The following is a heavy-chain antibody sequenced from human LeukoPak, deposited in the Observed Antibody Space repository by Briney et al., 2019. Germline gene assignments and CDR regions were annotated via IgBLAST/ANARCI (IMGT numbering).Heavy chain of an antibody. V-gene: IGHV1-69*13. D-gene: IGHD3-10*01. J-gene: IGHJ4*02. Sequence: ASVKVSCKASGGTFSSYAISWVRQAPGQGLEWMGGIIPIFGTANYAQKFQGRVTITADESTSTAYMELSSLRSEDTAVYYCARYGSGSYRQFDYWGQGTLVTVSS. CDR2: IIPIFGTA. CDR3: ARYGSGSYRQFDY. CDR1: GGTFSSYA.